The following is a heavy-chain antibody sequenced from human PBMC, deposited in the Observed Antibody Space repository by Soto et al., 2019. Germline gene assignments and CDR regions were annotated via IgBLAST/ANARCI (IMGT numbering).Heavy chain of an antibody. CDR2: MNPNSGNT. D-gene: IGHD3-10*01. CDR1: GYTFTSYD. J-gene: IGHJ4*02. CDR3: ARGWSYYGSVSTREGSDY. Sequence: ASVKVSCKASGYTFTSYDINWVRQATGQGLEWMGWMNPNSGNTGYATKFQGRVTMPRNTSISTAYIELSSLRSEDTAVYYCARGWSYYGSVSTREGSDYWGQVTLGTVSS. V-gene: IGHV1-8*01.